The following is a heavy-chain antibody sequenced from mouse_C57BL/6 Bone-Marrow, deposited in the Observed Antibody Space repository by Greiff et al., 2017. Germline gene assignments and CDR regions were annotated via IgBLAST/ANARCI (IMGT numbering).Heavy chain of an antibody. CDR3: ARHYGSSRYYAMDY. CDR1: GFTFSSYG. Sequence: EVQLQESGGDLVKPGGSLKLSCAASGFTFSSYGMSWVRQTPDKRLEWVATISSGGSYTYYPDSVKGRFTISRDNAKNTLYLQMSSLKSEDTAMYYCARHYGSSRYYAMDYWGQGTSVTVSS. V-gene: IGHV5-6*01. J-gene: IGHJ4*01. CDR2: ISSGGSYT. D-gene: IGHD1-1*01.